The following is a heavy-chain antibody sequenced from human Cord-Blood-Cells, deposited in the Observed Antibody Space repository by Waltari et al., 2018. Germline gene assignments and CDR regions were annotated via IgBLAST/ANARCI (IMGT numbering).Heavy chain of an antibody. CDR3: AREKEIYDFGSGYYKPAFDI. CDR1: GYTFTSYA. CDR2: INAGNGNT. Sequence: QVQLVQSGAEVKKPGASVKVSCKASGYTFTSYAMHWVRQAPGQRLEWMGWINAGNGNTKYSQKFQGRVTITRDTSASTAYMELSSLRSEDTAVYYCAREKEIYDFGSGYYKPAFDIWGQGTMVTVSS. V-gene: IGHV1-3*01. D-gene: IGHD3-3*01. J-gene: IGHJ3*02.